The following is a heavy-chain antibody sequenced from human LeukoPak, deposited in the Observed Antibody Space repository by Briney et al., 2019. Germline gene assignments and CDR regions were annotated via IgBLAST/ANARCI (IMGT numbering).Heavy chain of an antibody. CDR2: ISSSGSTR. CDR1: GFTFSDYY. Sequence: GGSLRLSCAASGFTFSDYYMSWIRQAPGKGLEWVSYISSSGSTRYYADSVKGRFTISRDNAKNSLYLQMNSLRAEDTAVYYCARDGPLIAGYDYGMDVWGQGTTVTVSS. D-gene: IGHD6-13*01. V-gene: IGHV3-11*01. CDR3: ARDGPLIAGYDYGMDV. J-gene: IGHJ6*02.